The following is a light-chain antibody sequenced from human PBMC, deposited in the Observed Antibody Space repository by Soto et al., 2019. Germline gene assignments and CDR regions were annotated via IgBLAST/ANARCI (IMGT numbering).Light chain of an antibody. CDR1: SSNIGSNT. J-gene: IGLJ3*02. Sequence: QPVLTQPPSASGTPGQRVTISCSGSSSNIGSNTVNWYHHLPGTAPKILIYNNDQRPSGVPDRFSGSKSGTSASLAISGLQSEDEADYYCAAWDDSLNGPVFGGGTKLTVL. CDR2: NND. V-gene: IGLV1-44*01. CDR3: AAWDDSLNGPV.